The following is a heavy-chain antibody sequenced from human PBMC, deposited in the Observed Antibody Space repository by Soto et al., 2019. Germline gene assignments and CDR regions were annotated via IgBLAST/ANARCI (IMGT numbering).Heavy chain of an antibody. V-gene: IGHV1-8*01. CDR1: GHTFTSYD. CDR3: ARVNYDSSGYYFYFDY. J-gene: IGHJ4*02. D-gene: IGHD3-22*01. Sequence: ASVKVSCKASGHTFTSYDINWVRQATGQGLEWMGWMNPNSGNTGYAQKFQGRVTMTRNTSISTAYMELSSLRSEDTAVYYCARVNYDSSGYYFYFDYRGQGTLVTVSA. CDR2: MNPNSGNT.